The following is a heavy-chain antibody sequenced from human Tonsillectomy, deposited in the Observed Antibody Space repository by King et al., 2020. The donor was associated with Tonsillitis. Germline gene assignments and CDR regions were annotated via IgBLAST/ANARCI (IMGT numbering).Heavy chain of an antibody. CDR2: ISYDGSNK. CDR1: AFIFRIYC. CDR3: AKDQAADGDYDYFYYGVDV. J-gene: IGHJ6*02. V-gene: IGHV3-30*18. D-gene: IGHD4-17*01. Sequence: VQLVESGGGVVQPGRSLRLSCAASAFIFRIYCMHWVRQAPGKGLEWVAVISYDGSNKNYADSVKGRFTISRDNSKNTLYLQMNNLRPEDTAMYFCAKDQAADGDYDYFYYGVDVWGQGTTVTVSS.